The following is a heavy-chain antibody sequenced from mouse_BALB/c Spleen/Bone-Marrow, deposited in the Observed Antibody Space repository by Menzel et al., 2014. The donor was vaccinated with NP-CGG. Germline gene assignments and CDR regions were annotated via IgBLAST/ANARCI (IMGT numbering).Heavy chain of an antibody. V-gene: IGHV14-3*02. J-gene: IGHJ3*01. CDR3: AVGYDSWFAY. Sequence: VQLQQSGAELVKPGASVKLSCTASGFNIEDTYVHWVKQRPEQGLEWIGRIDPANGNTKYDPKFQGKATVTSDTSSNTAYLHLNSLTSEDTAVYYCAVGYDSWFAYWGQGTLVTVSA. CDR1: GFNIEDTY. D-gene: IGHD2-2*01. CDR2: IDPANGNT.